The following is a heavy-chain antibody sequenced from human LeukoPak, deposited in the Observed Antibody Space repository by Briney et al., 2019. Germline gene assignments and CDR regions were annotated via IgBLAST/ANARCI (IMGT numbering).Heavy chain of an antibody. CDR2: IFTSGIT. V-gene: IGHV4-4*07. J-gene: IGHJ6*03. CDR1: RGSISLYY. CDR3: ARGSSGSYYNPLGYMDV. Sequence: SETLSLTCTLSRGSISLYYWNWIRQPARKGLDWIGRIFTSGITNYNPSLKSRVTMSVDTSKAQFSLNLSSVTAADTAVYYCARGSSGSYYNPLGYMDVWGKGTTVTVSS. D-gene: IGHD3-10*01.